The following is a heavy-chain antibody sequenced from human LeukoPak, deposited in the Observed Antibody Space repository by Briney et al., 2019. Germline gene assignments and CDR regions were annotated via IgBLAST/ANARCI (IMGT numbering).Heavy chain of an antibody. CDR2: INHEGRDI. V-gene: IGHV3-7*01. Sequence: GGSLRLSCAVSGFNFRKAWMSWVRQAPGKGLEWVANINHEGRDIYYADSVKGRFTISRDNAKNSLYLQMISLRVEDTAVYYCATYVNWVAGDVWGQGTTVTVSS. CDR1: GFNFRKAW. CDR3: ATYVNWVAGDV. D-gene: IGHD1-1*01. J-gene: IGHJ6*02.